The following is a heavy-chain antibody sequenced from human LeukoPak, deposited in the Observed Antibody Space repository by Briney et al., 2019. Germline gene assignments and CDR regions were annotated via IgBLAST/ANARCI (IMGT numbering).Heavy chain of an antibody. CDR2: IYSGGST. Sequence: QPGGSLRLSCAASGFTVSSNYMSWVRQAPGKGLKWVSVIYSGGSTYYADSVKGRFTISRDNSRNTLYLQMYSLRAEDTALYYCASGYCSGGSCYSVYFQYWGQGTLVTVSS. D-gene: IGHD2-15*01. V-gene: IGHV3-53*01. CDR1: GFTVSSNY. CDR3: ASGYCSGGSCYSVYFQY. J-gene: IGHJ1*01.